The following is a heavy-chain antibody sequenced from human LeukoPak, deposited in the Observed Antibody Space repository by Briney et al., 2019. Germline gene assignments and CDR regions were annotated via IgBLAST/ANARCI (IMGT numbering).Heavy chain of an antibody. V-gene: IGHV4-34*01. Sequence: SETLSLTCAVYGGSFSGYYWSWIRQPPGKGLKWIGEINHSGSTNYNPSIKSRVTISVDTSKNQFSLKLSSVTAADTAVYYCARAPVVAATLSGDWFDPWGQGTLVTVSS. J-gene: IGHJ5*02. D-gene: IGHD2-15*01. CDR1: GGSFSGYY. CDR3: ARAPVVAATLSGDWFDP. CDR2: INHSGST.